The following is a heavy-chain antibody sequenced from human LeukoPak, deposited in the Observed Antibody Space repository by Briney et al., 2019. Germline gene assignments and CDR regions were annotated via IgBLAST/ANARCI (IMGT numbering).Heavy chain of an antibody. CDR1: GFTFSNFA. V-gene: IGHV3-23*01. CDR3: AKVYYYYYMDV. CDR2: ISGSGGRT. J-gene: IGHJ6*03. Sequence: GGSLRLSCAASGFTFSNFAMSWVRQAPGKGLEWVSSISGSGGRTYYADSVKGRFTISRDNSKNTLYLQMNSLRAEDTAVYYCAKVYYYYYMDVWGKGTTVTVSS.